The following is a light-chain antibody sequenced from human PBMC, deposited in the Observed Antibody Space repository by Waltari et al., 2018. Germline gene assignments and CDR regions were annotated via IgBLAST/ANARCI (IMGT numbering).Light chain of an antibody. CDR2: KDN. Sequence: DALAKKYGRWFQQKPGQAPVLVIYKDNERPSGIPERFSGSSSGSTVTLTISGAQVEDEADYYCYSAADNNQWVFGGGTKLTVL. CDR1: ALAKKY. J-gene: IGLJ3*02. V-gene: IGLV3-27*01. CDR3: YSAADNNQWV.